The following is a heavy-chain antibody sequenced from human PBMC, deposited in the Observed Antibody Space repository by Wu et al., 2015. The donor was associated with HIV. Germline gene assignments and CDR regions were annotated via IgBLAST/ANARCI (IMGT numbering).Heavy chain of an antibody. J-gene: IGHJ4*02. D-gene: IGHD2-21*02. CDR1: GYTFTSYD. CDR3: ARGTTYCGGDCSQQADY. CDR2: MNPNSGNT. V-gene: IGHV1-8*01. Sequence: QVQLVQSGAEVKKPGASVKVSCKASGYTFTSYDINWVRQATGQGLEWMGWMNPNSGNTGYAQKFQGRVTMTRNTSISTAYMELSSLRSEDTAVYYCARGTTYCGGDCSQQADYWGQGNAGHRLL.